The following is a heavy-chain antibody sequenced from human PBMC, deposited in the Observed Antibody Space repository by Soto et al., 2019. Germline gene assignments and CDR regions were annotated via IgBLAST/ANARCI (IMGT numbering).Heavy chain of an antibody. V-gene: IGHV3-23*01. D-gene: IGHD5-18*01. CDR1: GFTFSSYA. CDR2: ISGSGGST. J-gene: IGHJ6*03. CDR3: AKVDSYYYYYYYMDV. Sequence: GGSLRLSCAASGFTFSSYAMSWVRQAPGKGLEWVSAISGSGGSTYYADSVKGRFTISRDNSKNTLYLQMNSLRAEDTAVYYYAKVDSYYYYYYYMDVWGKGTTVTVSS.